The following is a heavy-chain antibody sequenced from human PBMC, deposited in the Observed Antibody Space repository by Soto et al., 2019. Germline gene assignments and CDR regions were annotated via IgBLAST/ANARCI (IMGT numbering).Heavy chain of an antibody. CDR2: TYYRSKWSN. Sequence: SQTLSLTFAISGDSVSSNRAAWNCVRQSPSRGLEWLGRTYYRSKWSNDYALSVNSRITINPDTSKNQFSLQLNSVTPEDTAVYYCVRGIDSSFDYWGQGTLVTVSS. J-gene: IGHJ4*02. CDR3: VRGIDSSFDY. CDR1: GDSVSSNRAA. D-gene: IGHD6-13*01. V-gene: IGHV6-1*01.